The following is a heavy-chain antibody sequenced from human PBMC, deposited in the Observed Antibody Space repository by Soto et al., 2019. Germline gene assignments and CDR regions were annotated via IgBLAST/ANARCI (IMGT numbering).Heavy chain of an antibody. J-gene: IGHJ3*02. CDR1: GYTFTCYY. V-gene: IGHV1-2*04. CDR3: ARARNSSSWYRPGGDAFDI. D-gene: IGHD6-13*01. CDR2: INPNSGGT. Sequence: GASVKVSCKASGYTFTCYYMHWVRQAPGQGLEWMGWINPNSGGTNYAQKFQGWVTMTRDTSISTAYMELSRLRSDDTAVYYCARARNSSSWYRPGGDAFDIWGQGTMVTVSS.